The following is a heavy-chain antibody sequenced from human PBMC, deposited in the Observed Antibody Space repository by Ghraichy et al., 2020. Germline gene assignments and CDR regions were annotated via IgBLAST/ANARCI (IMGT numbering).Heavy chain of an antibody. Sequence: GGSLRLSCAASGFTFSSYAMSWVRQAPGKGLEWVSAISGSGGSTYYADSVKGRFTISRDNSKNTLYLQMNSLRAEDTAVYYCAKVDDVWSVPYPLGGMDVWGQGTTVTVAS. CDR1: GFTFSSYA. CDR3: AKVDDVWSVPYPLGGMDV. CDR2: ISGSGGST. V-gene: IGHV3-23*01. J-gene: IGHJ6*02. D-gene: IGHD3-3*01.